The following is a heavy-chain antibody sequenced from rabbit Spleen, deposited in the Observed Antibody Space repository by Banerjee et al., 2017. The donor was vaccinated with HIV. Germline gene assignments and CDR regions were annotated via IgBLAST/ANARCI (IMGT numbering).Heavy chain of an antibody. CDR1: GIDFTKYY. D-gene: IGHD8-1*01. J-gene: IGHJ6*01. Sequence: QVVESGGGLVQPGGSLKLSCKASGIDFTKYYITWVRQAPGKGLEWIGIIYAAKGSTDYASWVNGRFTISSDNAQSTVDLKMTSLTAADTATYFCARDTGSSFSSYGMDLWGQGTLVTVS. CDR2: IYAAKGST. CDR3: ARDTGSSFSSYGMDL. V-gene: IGHV1S7*01.